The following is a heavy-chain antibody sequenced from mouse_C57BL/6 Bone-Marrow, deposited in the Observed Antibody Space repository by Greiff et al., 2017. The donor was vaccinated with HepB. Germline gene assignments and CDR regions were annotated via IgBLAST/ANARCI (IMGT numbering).Heavy chain of an antibody. V-gene: IGHV3-6*01. CDR1: GYSITSGYY. CDR2: ISYDGSN. CDR3: ARGDLFPTYFDY. J-gene: IGHJ2*01. D-gene: IGHD1-1*01. Sequence: DVKLQASGPGLVKPSQSLSLTCSVTGYSITSGYYWNWIRQFPGNKLEWMGYISYDGSNNYNPSLKNRISITRDTSKNQFFLKLNSVTTEDTATYYCARGDLFPTYFDYWGQGTTLTVSS.